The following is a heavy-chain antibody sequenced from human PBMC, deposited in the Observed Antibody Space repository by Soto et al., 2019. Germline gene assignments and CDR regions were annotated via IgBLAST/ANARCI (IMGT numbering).Heavy chain of an antibody. CDR1: GGSISSGGYY. CDR2: IYYSGST. Sequence: QVQLQESGPGLVKPSQTLSLTCTVSGGSISSGGYYWSWIRQHPGKGLEWIGYIYYSGSTYYNPSLKIRVTISVDTSKNQFSLKLSSVTAAGTAVYYCARFVGGGSWALPKLGWFDPWGQGTLVTVSS. D-gene: IGHD2-15*01. CDR3: ARFVGGGSWALPKLGWFDP. J-gene: IGHJ5*02. V-gene: IGHV4-31*03.